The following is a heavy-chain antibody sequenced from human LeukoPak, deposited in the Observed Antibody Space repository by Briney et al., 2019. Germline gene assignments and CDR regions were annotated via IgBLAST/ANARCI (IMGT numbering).Heavy chain of an antibody. Sequence: SQTLSLTCAISGDSVSSNSAAWTWLRQSPSRGFEWLGRTYYRSKWFNDYAVSVQSRMTIDPDTSKNQFSLHLKSVTPEDTAVYVCAREIRPSGTQHWCFDIWGRGTLVTVSS. CDR3: AREIRPSGTQHWCFDI. CDR1: GDSVSSNSAA. J-gene: IGHJ2*01. V-gene: IGHV6-1*01. CDR2: TYYRSKWFN. D-gene: IGHD1-26*01.